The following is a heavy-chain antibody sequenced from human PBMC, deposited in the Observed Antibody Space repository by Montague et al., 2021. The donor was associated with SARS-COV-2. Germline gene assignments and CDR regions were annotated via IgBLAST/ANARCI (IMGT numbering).Heavy chain of an antibody. Sequence: SETLSLTCTVSGGSISSTAYYWGWIRQPPGKGLEWIGYVDKSDNTDYNPSLKSRVTISLDTSKKQFSLKLNSVTSADTAVYYCTSGEGNYGWRYYFDYWGQGTLVTVSS. V-gene: IGHV4-61*05. CDR1: GGSISSTAYY. CDR3: TSGEGNYGWRYYFDY. J-gene: IGHJ4*02. CDR2: VDKSDNT. D-gene: IGHD3-10*01.